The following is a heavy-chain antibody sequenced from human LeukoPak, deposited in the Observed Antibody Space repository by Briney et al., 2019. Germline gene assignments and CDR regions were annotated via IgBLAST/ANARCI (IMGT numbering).Heavy chain of an antibody. CDR1: GYTFTNYD. J-gene: IGHJ5*02. CDR2: MNPNSGNA. Sequence: ASVKVSCKTSGYTFTNYDINWVRQATGQGLEWMGWMNPNSGNAGYAQKFQGRVTMTRDTSISTAYMELNSLTYDDTATYYCARGQQTFDPWGQGTLVTVSS. V-gene: IGHV1-8*02. CDR3: ARGQQTFDP. D-gene: IGHD6-13*01.